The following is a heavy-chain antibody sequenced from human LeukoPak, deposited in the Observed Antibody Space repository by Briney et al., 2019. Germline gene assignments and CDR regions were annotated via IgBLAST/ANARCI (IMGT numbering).Heavy chain of an antibody. V-gene: IGHV1-8*01. Sequence: ALVKLSCKASGYAFNIYDINWLRQATGHGLKWMGWMNPDSVNTGFAQKFQGRVTMTRYTSITTAYMELSSLRFEDTAVYYCAVHLPGDYLDRWGQGTLGTVSS. CDR3: AVHLPGDYLDR. CDR2: MNPDSVNT. CDR1: GYAFNIYD. J-gene: IGHJ4*02.